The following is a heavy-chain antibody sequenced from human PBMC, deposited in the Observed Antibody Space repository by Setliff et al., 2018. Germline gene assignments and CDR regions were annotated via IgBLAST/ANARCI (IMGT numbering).Heavy chain of an antibody. CDR2: ISTDDGDT. CDR1: GYTFTTHG. V-gene: IGHV1-18*01. D-gene: IGHD5-18*01. CDR3: AREGVDTRSSTDYRYYMDV. J-gene: IGHJ6*03. Sequence: GASVKVSCKASGYTFTTHGISWVRQAPGQGLEWMGWISTDDGDTNFAQKFQGRVTLTTDTSTGTAYMELRSLRTEDTAVYYCAREGVDTRSSTDYRYYMDVWGKGTTVTVSS.